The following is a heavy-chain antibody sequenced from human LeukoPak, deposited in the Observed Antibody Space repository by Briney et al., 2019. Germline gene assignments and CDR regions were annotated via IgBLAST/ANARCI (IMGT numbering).Heavy chain of an antibody. Sequence: GRSLRLSCAASGFTFSSYGMHWVRQAPGKGLEWVVVIWYDGSNKYYADSVKGRFTISRDNSKNTLYLQMNSLRAEDTAVYYCAREFGGGYGGFDYWGQGTLVTVSS. J-gene: IGHJ4*02. D-gene: IGHD3-16*01. CDR3: AREFGGGYGGFDY. CDR1: GFTFSSYG. CDR2: IWYDGSNK. V-gene: IGHV3-33*01.